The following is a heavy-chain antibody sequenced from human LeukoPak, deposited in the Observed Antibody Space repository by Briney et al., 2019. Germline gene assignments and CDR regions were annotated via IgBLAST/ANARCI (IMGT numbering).Heavy chain of an antibody. Sequence: SETLSLTCTVSGGSISSSSYYWGWIRQPPGKGLEWIGSIYYSGSTYYNPSLKSRVTISVDTSKNQFSLTLRSVTAADTAVYYCARAPARGVSRPRYNWFDPWGQGTLVTVSS. CDR1: GGSISSSSYY. CDR2: IYYSGST. V-gene: IGHV4-39*07. D-gene: IGHD3-10*01. CDR3: ARAPARGVSRPRYNWFDP. J-gene: IGHJ5*02.